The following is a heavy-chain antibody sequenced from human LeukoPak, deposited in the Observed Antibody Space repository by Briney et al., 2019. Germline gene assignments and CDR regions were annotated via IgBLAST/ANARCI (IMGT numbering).Heavy chain of an antibody. V-gene: IGHV3-66*01. CDR1: GFTVSSNY. CDR2: IYSGGST. J-gene: IGHJ4*02. CDR3: AKDSGTSGHPGGFDY. D-gene: IGHD2-8*01. Sequence: PGGSLRLSCAASGFTVSSNYMSWVRQAPGKGLEWVSVIYSGGSTYYADSVKGRFTISRDNSKNTLYVQMNSLRGEDTAVYYCAKDSGTSGHPGGFDYWGQGTLVTVSS.